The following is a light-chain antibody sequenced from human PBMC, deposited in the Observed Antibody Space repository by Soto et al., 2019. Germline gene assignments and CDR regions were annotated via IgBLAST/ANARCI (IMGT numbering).Light chain of an antibody. CDR1: QFVTSTY. Sequence: EIVLTQSPGTLSLSPGERATLSCRASQFVTSTYLAWYQQKPGQAPRLLIFGASSRATGIPDRFIGSGSGTDFTLTISRLEPEDFAVYYCQHYGSSSWTFGQGTKVEI. CDR3: QHYGSSSWT. CDR2: GAS. J-gene: IGKJ1*01. V-gene: IGKV3-20*01.